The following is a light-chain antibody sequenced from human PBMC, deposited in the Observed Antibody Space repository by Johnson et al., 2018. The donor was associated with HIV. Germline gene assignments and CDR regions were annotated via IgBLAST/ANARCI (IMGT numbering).Light chain of an antibody. CDR3: GVWDASLSPHYV. V-gene: IGLV1-51*01. J-gene: IGLJ1*01. CDR1: RSNIGDNF. CDR2: DNS. Sequence: QFVLTQPPSVSAAPGQKVTISCSGNRSNIGDNFVSWYQHLPGTAPKLLVYDNSKRPSGIPDRFSGSKSGASATLGITGLQTGDEADYYCGVWDASLSPHYVFGTGTTITVL.